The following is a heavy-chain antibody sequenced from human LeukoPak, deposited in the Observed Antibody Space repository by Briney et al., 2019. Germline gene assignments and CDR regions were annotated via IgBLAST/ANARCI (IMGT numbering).Heavy chain of an antibody. CDR3: ARQLATTSGAFDI. Sequence: GAPLQISCKGSGYSFTSYWIGWVRQLPGKGLEWMGIIYPGDSDTRYSPSFQGQVTISADKSISTAYLQWSSLKASDTAMYYCARQLATTSGAFDIWGQGTMVTVSS. CDR2: IYPGDSDT. V-gene: IGHV5-51*01. J-gene: IGHJ3*02. CDR1: GYSFTSYW. D-gene: IGHD5-24*01.